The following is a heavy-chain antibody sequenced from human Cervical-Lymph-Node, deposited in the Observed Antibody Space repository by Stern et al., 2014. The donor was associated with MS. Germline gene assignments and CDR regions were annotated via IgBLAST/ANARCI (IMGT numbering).Heavy chain of an antibody. CDR1: GYTFNTYG. V-gene: IGHV1-18*01. CDR2: VSVYNGYT. CDR3: ARGRRGYDAFDI. D-gene: IGHD6-13*01. J-gene: IGHJ3*02. Sequence: QVQLVQSGAEVKKPGASVKVSCKASGYTFNTYGISWVRQAPGQGLEWMGWVSVYNGYTNFAPKIQGRVNMTTDTSTSTAYMELRSRRSDDTVVYYCARGRRGYDAFDIWGQGTMVTVSS.